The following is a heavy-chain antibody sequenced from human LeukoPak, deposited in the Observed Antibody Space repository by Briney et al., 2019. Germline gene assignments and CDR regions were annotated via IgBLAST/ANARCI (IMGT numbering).Heavy chain of an antibody. CDR3: ARDYSNYYGMDV. V-gene: IGHV4-59*01. D-gene: IGHD4-11*01. Sequence: SETLSLTCSVSGGSITSYYWSWIRQPPGKGLEWMGYIYYSGITNYNPFLESRVTISVDTSKNQFSLKLTSVTAADTAVYYCARDYSNYYGMDVWGQGTTVTVSS. CDR1: GGSITSYY. J-gene: IGHJ6*02. CDR2: IYYSGIT.